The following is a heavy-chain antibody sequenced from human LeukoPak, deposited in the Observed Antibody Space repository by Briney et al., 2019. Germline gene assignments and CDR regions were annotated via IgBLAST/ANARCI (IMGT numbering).Heavy chain of an antibody. D-gene: IGHD3-10*01. CDR1: GFTFSGSA. CDR3: AKLLWFGELLFDY. V-gene: IGHV3-23*01. J-gene: IGHJ4*02. CDR2: ISGSGGST. Sequence: GGSLRLSCAASGFTFSGSAMHWVRQASGKGLEWVSAISGSGGSTYYADSVKGRFTISRDNSKNTLYLQMNSLRAEDTAVYYCAKLLWFGELLFDYWGQGTLVTVSS.